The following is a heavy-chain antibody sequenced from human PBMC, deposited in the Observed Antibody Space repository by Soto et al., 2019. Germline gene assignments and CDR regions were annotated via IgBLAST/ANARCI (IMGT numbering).Heavy chain of an antibody. CDR3: ARLMYSGSYLDAFDI. J-gene: IGHJ3*02. CDR1: GYSFTTYW. CDR2: IYPGDSDT. V-gene: IGHV5-51*03. Sequence: EVQLVQSGAEVKKPGESLKISCKGSGYSFTTYWIGWVRQMPGKGLEWMGIIYPGDSDTRYSPSFQGQVTISADKSIXTAYLQWSSLKASDTAMYYCARLMYSGSYLDAFDIWGQGTMVTVSS. D-gene: IGHD1-26*01.